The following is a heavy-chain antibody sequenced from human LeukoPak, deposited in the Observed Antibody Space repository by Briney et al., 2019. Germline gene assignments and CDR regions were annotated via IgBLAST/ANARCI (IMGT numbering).Heavy chain of an antibody. Sequence: ASVKVSCKASGYTFTGYYMHWVRHAPGQGLEWMGWINPNSGGTNYAQKFQGRVTMTRDTSISTAYMELSRLRSDDTAVYYCARDSADYDFWSGPDYWGQGTLVTVSS. D-gene: IGHD3-3*01. CDR3: ARDSADYDFWSGPDY. CDR1: GYTFTGYY. CDR2: INPNSGGT. V-gene: IGHV1-2*02. J-gene: IGHJ4*02.